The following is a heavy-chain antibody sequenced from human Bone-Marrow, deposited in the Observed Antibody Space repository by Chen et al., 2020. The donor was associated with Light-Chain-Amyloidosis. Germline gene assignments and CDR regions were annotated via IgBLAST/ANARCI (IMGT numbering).Heavy chain of an antibody. CDR1: GFTFRTSW. J-gene: IGHJ4*02. CDR2: INPDGTRV. Sequence: DVQLLESGGGLVQPGGSLRLSCAASGFTFRTSWMHWVHQAPGKGLVWVSRINPDGTRVDYADSVRGRFTISRDDAKSTVYLQMNSLRAEDTAVYYCSREFTGYDDYWGQGTLVTVYS. D-gene: IGHD5-12*01. V-gene: IGHV3-74*01. CDR3: SREFTGYDDY.